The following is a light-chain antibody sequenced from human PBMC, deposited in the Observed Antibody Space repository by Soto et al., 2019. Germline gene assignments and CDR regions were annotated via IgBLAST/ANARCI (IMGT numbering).Light chain of an antibody. J-gene: IGLJ1*01. CDR2: EVS. CDR1: SIDVGAYNY. V-gene: IGLV2-8*01. CDR3: SSYAGSNNYV. Sequence: QSALTQPPSASGSPGQSVTISCTGTSIDVGAYNYVSWYQFHAGKAPKLIVYEVSKRPSDVPDRFSASKSGNTASLTVSGLQTEDEADYYCSSYAGSNNYVFGIGTKVTVL.